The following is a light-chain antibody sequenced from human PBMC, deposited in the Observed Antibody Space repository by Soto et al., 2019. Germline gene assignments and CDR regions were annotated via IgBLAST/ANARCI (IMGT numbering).Light chain of an antibody. CDR3: SSYRSSSTVYV. CDR2: DVS. Sequence: QSALTQPASVSGSPGQSITISCTGTSSDVGGYNYVSWYQQHPGEAPKLLMYDVSNRPSGVSNRFSGSKSGNTASLTISGLQAVDEADYYCSSYRSSSTVYVFGSGTMVTV. CDR1: SSDVGGYNY. J-gene: IGLJ1*01. V-gene: IGLV2-14*01.